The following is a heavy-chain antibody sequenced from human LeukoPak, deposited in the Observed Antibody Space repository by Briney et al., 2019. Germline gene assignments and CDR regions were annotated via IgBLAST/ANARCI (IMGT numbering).Heavy chain of an antibody. J-gene: IGHJ4*02. D-gene: IGHD1-20*01. CDR3: ARVRYNWNRDFDY. V-gene: IGHV4-39*07. CDR2: IYYSGST. CDR1: GGSISSSSYY. Sequence: SETLSLTCTVSGGSISSSSYYWGWIRQPPGKGLEWIGSIYYSGSTHYNPSLKSRVSLSVDTSKNHFSLKLNSVTAADTAVYYCARVRYNWNRDFDYWGQGTLVTVSS.